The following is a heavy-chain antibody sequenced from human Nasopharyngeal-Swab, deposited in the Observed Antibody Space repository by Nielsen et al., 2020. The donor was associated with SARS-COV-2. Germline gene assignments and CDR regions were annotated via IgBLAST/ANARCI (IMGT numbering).Heavy chain of an antibody. J-gene: IGHJ4*02. CDR3: SRCGGSCYTGKDY. CDR2: IRSKGNSYAT. CDR1: GFIFSDSA. Sequence: GESLKISCAASGFIFSDSAIHWVRQASGKGLEWVGRIRSKGNSYATEYAASVEGRFTISRDDSKNTAYLQMNSLMTEDTAVYYCSRCGGSCYTGKDYWGQGTLVTVPS. V-gene: IGHV3-73*01. D-gene: IGHD2-15*01.